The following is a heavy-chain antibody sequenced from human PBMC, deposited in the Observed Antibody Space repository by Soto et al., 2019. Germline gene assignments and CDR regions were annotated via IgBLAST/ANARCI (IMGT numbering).Heavy chain of an antibody. J-gene: IGHJ6*02. Sequence: PGGSLRLSCAASGFTFSSYWMSWVRQAPGKGLEWVANIKQDGSEKYYVDSVKGRFTISRDNAKNSLYLQMNSLRAEDTAVYYCASYYRHYYYGMDVWGQGTTVTV. D-gene: IGHD1-26*01. V-gene: IGHV3-7*03. CDR3: ASYYRHYYYGMDV. CDR1: GFTFSSYW. CDR2: IKQDGSEK.